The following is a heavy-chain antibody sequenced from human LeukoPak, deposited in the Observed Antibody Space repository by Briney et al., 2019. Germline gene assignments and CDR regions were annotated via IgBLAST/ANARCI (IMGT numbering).Heavy chain of an antibody. CDR2: IYHSGST. CDR3: AGFATQEYYYYYGMDV. Sequence: SQTLSLTCAASGGSLSSGGYSWSWIRQPPGKGLEWIGYIYHSGSTYYNPSLKSRVTISVDRSKNQFSLKLSSVTAADTAVYYCAGFATQEYYYYYGMDVWGQGTTVTVSS. CDR1: GGSLSSGGYS. V-gene: IGHV4-30-2*01. J-gene: IGHJ6*02.